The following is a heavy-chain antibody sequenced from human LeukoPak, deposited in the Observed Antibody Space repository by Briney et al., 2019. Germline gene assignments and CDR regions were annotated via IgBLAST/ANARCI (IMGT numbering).Heavy chain of an antibody. V-gene: IGHV3-74*01. Sequence: PGGSLRLSCAASGLTFSSYWMHWVRQAPGKGLVWVSRINSDGSSTSYADSVKGRFTISRDNAKNTLYLQMNSLRAEDTAVYYCARVGVVPAAISPYYYGMDVWGKGTTVTVSS. J-gene: IGHJ6*04. CDR3: ARVGVVPAAISPYYYGMDV. CDR2: INSDGSST. D-gene: IGHD2-2*01. CDR1: GLTFSSYW.